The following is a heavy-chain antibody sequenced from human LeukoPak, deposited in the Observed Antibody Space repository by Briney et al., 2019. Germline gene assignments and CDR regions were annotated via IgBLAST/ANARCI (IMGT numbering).Heavy chain of an antibody. D-gene: IGHD3-3*01. Sequence: PSETLSLTCAVYGGSFSGYYWSWIRQPPGKGLEWIGEINHSGSTNYNPSLKSRVTISVDTSKNQFSLKLSSVTAADTAVYYCARVHSSYDFWSGPEVLYYFDYWGQGTLVTVSS. CDR2: INHSGST. J-gene: IGHJ4*02. V-gene: IGHV4-34*01. CDR1: GGSFSGYY. CDR3: ARVHSSYDFWSGPEVLYYFDY.